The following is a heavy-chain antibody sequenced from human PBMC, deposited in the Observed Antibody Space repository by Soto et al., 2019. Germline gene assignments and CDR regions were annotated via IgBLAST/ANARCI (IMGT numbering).Heavy chain of an antibody. D-gene: IGHD6-6*01. CDR2: IWYDGSNK. CDR3: ARDLGSSNDY. J-gene: IGHJ4*02. V-gene: IGHV3-33*01. Sequence: QVQLVESGGGVVQPGRSLRLSCAASGFTFSSYGMHCVRQAPGKGLEWVAVIWYDGSNKYYADSVKGRFTISRDNSKNTLYLQMNSLRAEDTAVYYCARDLGSSNDYWGQGTLVTVSS. CDR1: GFTFSSYG.